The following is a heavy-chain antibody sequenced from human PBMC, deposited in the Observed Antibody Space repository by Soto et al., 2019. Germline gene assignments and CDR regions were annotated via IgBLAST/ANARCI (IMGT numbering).Heavy chain of an antibody. V-gene: IGHV1-69*04. CDR2: IIPIPDIT. CDR3: ARDRITTRGDAFDL. D-gene: IGHD3-3*01. Sequence: SVKVSCKAPGGTFSTYIISWVRQAPGQGLEWMGRIIPIPDITNYAQKFQGRFTVTADRSTSTAYMELTSLKSEDTVVYYCARDRITTRGDAFDLWGQGTMVTVSS. J-gene: IGHJ3*01. CDR1: GGTFSTYI.